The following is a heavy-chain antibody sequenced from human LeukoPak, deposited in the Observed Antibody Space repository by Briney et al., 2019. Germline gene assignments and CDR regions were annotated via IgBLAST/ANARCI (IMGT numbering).Heavy chain of an antibody. CDR1: GFTFSSYA. CDR2: ISGSGGST. V-gene: IGHV3-23*01. J-gene: IGHJ4*02. D-gene: IGHD2-2*01. Sequence: GGSLRLSCAASGFTFSSYAMSWVRQAPGKGREWVSAISGSGGSTYYADSVKGRFTISRANSKNTLYRKMNSLRAEDRAVYYCAKDPRPDIVVVPAAMDYWGQGTLVTVSS. CDR3: AKDPRPDIVVVPAAMDY.